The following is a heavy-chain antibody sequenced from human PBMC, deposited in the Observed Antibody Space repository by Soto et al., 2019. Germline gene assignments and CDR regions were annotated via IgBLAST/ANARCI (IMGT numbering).Heavy chain of an antibody. D-gene: IGHD5-18*01. Sequence: EVQLVESGGGLVQPGGSLRLYCAASGVTVSSKYMSWVRHAPGNGLEWVSVIYSGGSTYYADSVKGRFTISRDNSKNTLYLQMNSLRAEDTAVYYCARHGYNYGGGYFDYWGQGTLVTVSS. CDR2: IYSGGST. V-gene: IGHV3-66*04. J-gene: IGHJ4*02. CDR3: ARHGYNYGGGYFDY. CDR1: GVTVSSKY.